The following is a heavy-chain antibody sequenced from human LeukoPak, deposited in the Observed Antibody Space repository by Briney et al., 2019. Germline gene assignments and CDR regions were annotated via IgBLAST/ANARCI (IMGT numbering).Heavy chain of an antibody. CDR1: GYTFTSYA. CDR2: INTNTGNP. J-gene: IGHJ3*02. V-gene: IGHV7-4-1*02. Sequence: GASVKVSCKASGYTFTSYAMNWVRQAPGQGLEWMGWINTNTGNPTYAQGFTGRFVFSLDTSVSTAYLQISSLKAEDTAVYYCARGGQVKPAADAFDIWGQGTMVTVSS. CDR3: ARGGQVKPAADAFDI. D-gene: IGHD3-22*01.